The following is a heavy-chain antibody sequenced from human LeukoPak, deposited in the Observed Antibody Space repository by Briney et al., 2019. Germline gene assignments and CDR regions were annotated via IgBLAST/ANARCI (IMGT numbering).Heavy chain of an antibody. CDR1: GGSISSYY. CDR2: IYYSGST. D-gene: IGHD1-26*01. Sequence: SETLSLTCTVSGGSISSYYWGWIRQPPGKGLEWIGSIYYSGSTYYNPSLKSRVTISVDTSKNQFSLKLSSVTAADTAVYYCARDISVVGATGWFDPWGQGTLVTVSS. CDR3: ARDISVVGATGWFDP. V-gene: IGHV4-39*07. J-gene: IGHJ5*02.